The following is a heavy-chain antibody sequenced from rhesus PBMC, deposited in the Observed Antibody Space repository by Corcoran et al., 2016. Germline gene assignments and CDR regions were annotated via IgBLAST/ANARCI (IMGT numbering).Heavy chain of an antibody. CDR1: GFTFSISV. CDR3: TSAREYTYFDY. CDR2: ISESGGTI. J-gene: IGHJ4*01. Sequence: DVQLVESGGGLVKPGGSLRLSCVASGFTFSISVMHWVRQAPGKGLEWVSVISESGGTIYYADSVKGRFTISRDNAKNSLFLQMNSLRAEDTAVYYCTSAREYTYFDYWGQGVLVTVSS. D-gene: IGHD4-23*01. V-gene: IGHV3S26*01.